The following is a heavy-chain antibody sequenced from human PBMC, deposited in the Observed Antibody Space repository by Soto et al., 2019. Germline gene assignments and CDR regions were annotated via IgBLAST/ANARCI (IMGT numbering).Heavy chain of an antibody. J-gene: IGHJ3*02. Sequence: QVQLQESGPGLVKPSGTLSLSCVVSSGSISSTNWWSWVRQPPGKGLEWIGEIYHSGSISYSPSFVGQISISVDKSKNQFSRELRSVTAADTAMYFCARATGYEPQAFHIWGQGTMVTVSS. D-gene: IGHD5-12*01. V-gene: IGHV4-4*02. CDR3: ARATGYEPQAFHI. CDR1: SGSISSTNW. CDR2: IYHSGSI.